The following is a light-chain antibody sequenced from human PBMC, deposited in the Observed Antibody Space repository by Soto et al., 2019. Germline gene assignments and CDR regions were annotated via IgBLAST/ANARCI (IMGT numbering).Light chain of an antibody. J-gene: IGKJ2*01. V-gene: IGKV1-5*03. CDR1: QTISVW. CDR2: KAS. CDR3: QHYNNYGVT. Sequence: DIQMPQSPSTLSASVGDRVIITCRATQTISVWLAWYQQKPGEAPKLLIHKASNLQSGVPSRFSGSGSGTEFTLTISNLRPDDFATYYCQHYNNYGVTFGQGTKLEIK.